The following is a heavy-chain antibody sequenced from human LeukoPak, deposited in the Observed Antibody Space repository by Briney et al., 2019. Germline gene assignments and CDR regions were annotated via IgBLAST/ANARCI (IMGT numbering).Heavy chain of an antibody. CDR3: ARRPPALGAFDI. Sequence: PSETLSLTCTVSGGSISRSSYYWGWIRQPPGKGLEWIGSIYYSDSGIMYYNPSLKSRVTMSADTSKNQFSLRVSSVTAADTAVYYRARRPPALGAFDIWGQGTMVSVSS. J-gene: IGHJ3*02. CDR2: IYYSDSGIM. CDR1: GGSISRSSYY. V-gene: IGHV4-39*01.